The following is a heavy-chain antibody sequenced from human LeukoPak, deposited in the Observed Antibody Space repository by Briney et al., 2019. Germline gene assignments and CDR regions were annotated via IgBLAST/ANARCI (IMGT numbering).Heavy chain of an antibody. J-gene: IGHJ6*02. CDR3: AKEFGAMVRGVITNYYYYGMDV. Sequence: QPGRSLKLSCAASGFTFSSYGMRWVRQAPGKGLEWVAVISYDGSNKYYADSVKGRFTISRDNSKNTLYLQMNSLRAEDTAVYYCAKEFGAMVRGVITNYYYYGMDVWGQGTTVTVSS. D-gene: IGHD3-10*01. V-gene: IGHV3-30*18. CDR1: GFTFSSYG. CDR2: ISYDGSNK.